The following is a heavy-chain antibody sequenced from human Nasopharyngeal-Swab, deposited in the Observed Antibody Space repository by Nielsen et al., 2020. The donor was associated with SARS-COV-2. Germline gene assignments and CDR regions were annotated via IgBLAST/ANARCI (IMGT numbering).Heavy chain of an antibody. V-gene: IGHV2-70*11. D-gene: IGHD5-24*01. CDR3: ARMTRDGYGIGY. J-gene: IGHJ4*02. CDR2: IDLDDDK. Sequence: WIRQPPGKALEWLARIDLDDDKYYSTSLKTRLTISKDTSKNQVVLTMTNMDPVDTATYYCARMTRDGYGIGYWGQGTLVTVSS.